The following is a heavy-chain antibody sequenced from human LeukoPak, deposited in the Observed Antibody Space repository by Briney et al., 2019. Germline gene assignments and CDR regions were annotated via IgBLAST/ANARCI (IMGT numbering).Heavy chain of an antibody. J-gene: IGHJ4*02. V-gene: IGHV4-34*01. CDR3: ARARIAVAGFDY. CDR2: INHSGST. CDR1: GGSFSGYY. Sequence: SETLSLTCAVYGGSFSGYYGSWIRQPPGKGLEWIGEINHSGSTNYNPSLKSRVTISVDTSKNQFSLKLSSVTAADTAVYYCARARIAVAGFDYWGQGTLVTVSS. D-gene: IGHD6-19*01.